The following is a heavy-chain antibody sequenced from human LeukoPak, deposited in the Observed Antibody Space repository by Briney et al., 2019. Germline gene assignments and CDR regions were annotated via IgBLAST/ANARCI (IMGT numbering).Heavy chain of an antibody. CDR1: GFSLTTSGVG. CDR3: VHGAWLVPIEL. CDR2: IYWDDDK. Sequence: ESGPTLVRPTQTLTLTCTFSGFSLTTSGVGVGWIRQPPGKALEWLALIYWDDDKRYGPSLQSRLTITKDTSKNQVVLTMTNMDPVDTATYYCVHGAWLVPIELWGQGTLVTVSS. J-gene: IGHJ4*02. V-gene: IGHV2-5*05. D-gene: IGHD6-19*01.